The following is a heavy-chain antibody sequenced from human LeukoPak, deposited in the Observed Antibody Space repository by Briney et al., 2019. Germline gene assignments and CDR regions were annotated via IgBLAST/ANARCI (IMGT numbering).Heavy chain of an antibody. D-gene: IGHD3-3*01. J-gene: IGHJ6*02. Sequence: PSETLSLTCAVSGGSISSSNWWSWVRQPPGKGLGWIGEIYHSGSTNYNPSLKSRVTISVDKSKNQFSLKLSSVTAADTAVYYCARIRTDYDFWSGYKYYYYGMDVWGQGTTVTVSS. CDR2: IYHSGST. CDR1: GGSISSSNW. V-gene: IGHV4-4*02. CDR3: ARIRTDYDFWSGYKYYYYGMDV.